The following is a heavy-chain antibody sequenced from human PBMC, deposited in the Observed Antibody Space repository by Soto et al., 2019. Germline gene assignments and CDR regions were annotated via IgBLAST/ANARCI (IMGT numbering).Heavy chain of an antibody. V-gene: IGHV1-69*04. D-gene: IGHD3-10*01. Sequence: SVKVSCKASGGTFSSYTISWVRQAPGQGLEWMGRIIPILGIANYAQKFQGRVTITADKSTSTAYMELSSLRSEGTAVYYCATDRGMVRGVIDYWGQGTLVTVSS. CDR1: GGTFSSYT. CDR2: IIPILGIA. CDR3: ATDRGMVRGVIDY. J-gene: IGHJ4*02.